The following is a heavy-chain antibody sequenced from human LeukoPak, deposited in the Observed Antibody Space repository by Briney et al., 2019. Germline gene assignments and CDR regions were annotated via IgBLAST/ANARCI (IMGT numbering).Heavy chain of an antibody. CDR1: GFTFPSYW. CDR2: INQDGSEK. CDR3: AGDRTLAAILN. J-gene: IGHJ4*02. V-gene: IGHV3-7*05. Sequence: GGSLRLSCAASGFTFPSYWMSWGRQAPGKGLDWVANINQDGSEKYYVDSVKGRFTISRDNTKNSLYLQMKSLRGEDTAVYYCAGDRTLAAILNWGQETLVSVSS. D-gene: IGHD2-15*01.